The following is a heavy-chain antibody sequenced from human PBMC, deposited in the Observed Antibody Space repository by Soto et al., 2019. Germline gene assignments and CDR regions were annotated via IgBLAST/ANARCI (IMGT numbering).Heavy chain of an antibody. CDR2: ISYDGSNK. D-gene: IGHD1-26*01. V-gene: IGHV3-30-3*01. J-gene: IGHJ4*02. CDR1: GFTFSSYA. Sequence: QVQLVESGGGVVQPGRSLRLSCAASGFTFSSYAMHWVRQAPGKGLAWLAVISYDGSNKYDADSVKGRFTISTDNSKTTQYLQMNGLRTDDTAVYYCARHFVIVRATRGSHWGQGTLVNVSS. CDR3: ARHFVIVRATRGSH.